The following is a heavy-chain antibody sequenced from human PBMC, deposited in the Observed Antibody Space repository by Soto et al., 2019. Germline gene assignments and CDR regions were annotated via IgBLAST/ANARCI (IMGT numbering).Heavy chain of an antibody. CDR2: IYYSGST. J-gene: IGHJ5*02. CDR3: AAYITVAGPGWFDP. D-gene: IGHD6-19*01. Sequence: SETLSLTCSVSGDSIGSYYWSWIRQPPGKGLEWIGYIYYSGSTHYNPSLKSRVTISVDTSKSQFSLKLSSVTAADTAIYYCAAYITVAGPGWFDPWGQGTLVTVSS. V-gene: IGHV4-59*08. CDR1: GDSIGSYY.